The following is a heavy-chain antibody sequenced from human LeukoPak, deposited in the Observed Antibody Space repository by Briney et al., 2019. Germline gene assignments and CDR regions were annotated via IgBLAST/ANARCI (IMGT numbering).Heavy chain of an antibody. J-gene: IGHJ5*02. CDR3: ARDWSYCSSTSCRNLNWFDP. D-gene: IGHD2-2*01. CDR1: GYTFTSYG. CDR2: ISAYNGNT. V-gene: IGHV1-18*01. Sequence: ASVKVSCKASGYTFTSYGISWVRQAPGQGLEWMGWISAYNGNTNYAQKLQGRVTMITDTSTSTAYMELRSLRSDDTAVYYCARDWSYCSSTSCRNLNWFDPWGQGTLVTVSS.